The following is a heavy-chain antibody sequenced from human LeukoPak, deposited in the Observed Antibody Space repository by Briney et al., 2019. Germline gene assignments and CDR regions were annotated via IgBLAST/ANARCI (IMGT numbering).Heavy chain of an antibody. Sequence: GASVKVSCKASGYTFTGYYMHWVRQAPGQGLEWMGWINPNSGGTNYAQKFQGRVTMTRDMSTSTVYMELSSLRSEDTAVYYCARDNVVRGVIRWAHFDYWGQGTLVTVSS. D-gene: IGHD3-10*01. CDR3: ARDNVVRGVIRWAHFDY. CDR2: INPNSGGT. V-gene: IGHV1-2*02. J-gene: IGHJ4*02. CDR1: GYTFTGYY.